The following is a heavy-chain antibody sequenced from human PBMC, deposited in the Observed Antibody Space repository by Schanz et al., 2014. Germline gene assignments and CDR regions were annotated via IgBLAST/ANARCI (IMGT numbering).Heavy chain of an antibody. J-gene: IGHJ4*02. Sequence: QVQLVESGGGVVQPGGSLTLSCATFGFTFTDYGLHWVRQAPGKGLEWVAFIRYNGINEYYADSVKGRFTISRDSARNSLYLQMSSLRAEDTAVYYCARGTPFLCDYWGQGTLVTVSS. V-gene: IGHV3-30*02. CDR3: ARGTPFLCDY. D-gene: IGHD3-16*01. CDR2: IRYNGINE. CDR1: GFTFTDYG.